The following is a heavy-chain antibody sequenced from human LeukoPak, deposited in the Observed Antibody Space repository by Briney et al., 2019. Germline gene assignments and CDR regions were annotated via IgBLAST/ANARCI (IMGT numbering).Heavy chain of an antibody. CDR1: GFTFSSYW. J-gene: IGHJ4*02. CDR3: ARDQFDTWSRRGNFDS. CDR2: LNNDGSST. D-gene: IGHD3-3*01. Sequence: GGSLRLSCVASGFTFSSYWMHWVRQAPGKGLMWVSRLNNDGSSTTYADSVKGRFTISRDNAKNTLYLQMNSLRAEDTAVYYCARDQFDTWSRRGNFDSWGQGTLVIVSS. V-gene: IGHV3-74*03.